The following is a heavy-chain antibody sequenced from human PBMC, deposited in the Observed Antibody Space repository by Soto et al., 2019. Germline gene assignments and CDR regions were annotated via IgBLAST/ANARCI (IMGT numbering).Heavy chain of an antibody. CDR2: ISSSSSYI. D-gene: IGHD3-10*01. V-gene: IGHV3-21*01. J-gene: IGHJ5*02. Sequence: GGFLRLSCAASGLTFSSYSMNWVRQAPGKGLEWVSSISSSSSYIYYADSVKGRFTISRDNAKNSLYLQMNSLRAEDTAVYYCASFGVENWFDPWGQGTLVTVSS. CDR1: GLTFSSYS. CDR3: ASFGVENWFDP.